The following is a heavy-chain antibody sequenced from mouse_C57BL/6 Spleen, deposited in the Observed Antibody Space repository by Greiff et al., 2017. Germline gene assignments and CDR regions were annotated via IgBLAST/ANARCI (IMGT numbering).Heavy chain of an antibody. D-gene: IGHD2-5*01. CDR2: IHPNSGST. V-gene: IGHV1-64*01. CDR3: ASVDSYHSKGFAY. CDR1: GYTFTSYW. Sequence: QVQLQQPGAELVKPGASVKLSCKASGYTFTSYWLHWVKQRPGQGFEWIGMIHPNSGSTNYNEKFKSKATLTVDKSSSTAYMQLSSLTSEDSAVYYCASVDSYHSKGFAYWGQGTLVTVSA. J-gene: IGHJ3*01.